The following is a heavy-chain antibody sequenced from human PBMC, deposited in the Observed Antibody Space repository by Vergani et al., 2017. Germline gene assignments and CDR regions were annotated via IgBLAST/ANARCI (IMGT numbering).Heavy chain of an antibody. CDR3: ASGKGDYYYMDV. D-gene: IGHD1-1*01. CDR1: GFTFSSYS. V-gene: IGHV3-21*01. CDR2: ISSSSSYI. Sequence: EVQLVESGGGLVKPGGSLRLSCAASGFTFSSYSMHWVRQAPGKGLEWVSSISSSSSYIYYADAVKGRVTISRDNAKNSLYLQMTSLRAEDTAVYYCASGKGDYYYMDVWGKGTTVTSSS. J-gene: IGHJ6*03.